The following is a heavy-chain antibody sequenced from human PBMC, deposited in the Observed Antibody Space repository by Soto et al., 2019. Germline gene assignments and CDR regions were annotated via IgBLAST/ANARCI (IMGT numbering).Heavy chain of an antibody. J-gene: IGHJ5*02. D-gene: IGHD1-26*01. CDR2: IKRDGSEK. V-gene: IGHV3-7*01. Sequence: GGSLRLSCAASGFTFSTYWMSWVRQAPGKGPEWVASIKRDGSEKYYMDSVKGRFTISKDNAKNSLYLQMNSLRVEDTAVYYCAREVRATFDPWGQGTLVTVSS. CDR1: GFTFSTYW. CDR3: AREVRATFDP.